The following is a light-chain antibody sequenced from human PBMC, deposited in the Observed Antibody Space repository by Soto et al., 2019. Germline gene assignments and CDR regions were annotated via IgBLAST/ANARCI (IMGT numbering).Light chain of an antibody. CDR3: LQHNSYPIT. CDR1: QGIRND. CDR2: AES. V-gene: IGKV1-17*01. J-gene: IGKJ3*01. Sequence: DSQMTQSPSSLSASVGGRGTIACRASQGIRNDLGWYQQNPGKAPKRLIYAESSLQSGAPSRFSGSGSGKEFTLTISSLQPEDSATYYCLQHNSYPITFGPGTKVDIK.